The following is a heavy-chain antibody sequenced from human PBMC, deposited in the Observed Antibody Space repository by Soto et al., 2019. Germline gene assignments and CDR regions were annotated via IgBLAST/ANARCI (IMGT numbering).Heavy chain of an antibody. V-gene: IGHV4-59*01. J-gene: IGHJ5*02. CDR2: IYYSGST. D-gene: IGHD3-22*01. Sequence: SETLFLTCTVSGGSISSYYWSWIRQPPGKGLDWIGYIYYSGSTNYNPSLKSRVTISVDTSKNQFSLKLSSVTAADTAVYYCARVRDYYDSSGFYWFDPWGQGTLVTVSS. CDR3: ARVRDYYDSSGFYWFDP. CDR1: GGSISSYY.